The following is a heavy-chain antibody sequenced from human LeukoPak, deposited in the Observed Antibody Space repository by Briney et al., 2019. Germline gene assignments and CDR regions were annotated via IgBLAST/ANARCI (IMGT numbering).Heavy chain of an antibody. CDR1: GFTFSIYA. V-gene: IGHV3-23*01. Sequence: GGSLRLSCAASGFTFSIYAMTWVRQAPGKGLEWLSVIRGSGDNTSYADSVKGRFTISRDNSKSTLYLQMNSLRAEDTAVYYCARGIGGPDYWGRGTLVTVSS. CDR2: IRGSGDNT. D-gene: IGHD4-23*01. CDR3: ARGIGGPDY. J-gene: IGHJ4*02.